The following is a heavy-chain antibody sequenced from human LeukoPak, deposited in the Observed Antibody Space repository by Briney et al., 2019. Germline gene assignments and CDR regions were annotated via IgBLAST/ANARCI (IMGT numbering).Heavy chain of an antibody. CDR1: GFTFSSYA. D-gene: IGHD4/OR15-4a*01. J-gene: IGHJ5*02. CDR2: ISYDGNNK. CDR3: AKDGAA. V-gene: IGHV3-30-3*01. Sequence: GGSLRLSCAASGFTFSSYAMHWVRQAPGKGLEWVAVISYDGNNKYYADSVKGRFTISRDNSKNTLYLEMHSLRADDTAVYYCAKDGAAWGQGTLVTVSS.